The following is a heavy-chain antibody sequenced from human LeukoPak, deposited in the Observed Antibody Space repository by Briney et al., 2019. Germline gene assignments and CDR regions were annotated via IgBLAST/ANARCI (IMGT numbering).Heavy chain of an antibody. CDR2: ITYSADT. CDR3: ARARSVEVPAGLLHDS. Sequence: SETLSLTCTVSRGSLSDYFWTWMRQSPGKGLEWIGHITYSADTNYNPSLESRVTISVDTSTRQFSLKLSSVTTADTAVYYCARARSVEVPAGLLHDSWGQGTLVTVSS. CDR1: RGSLSDYF. D-gene: IGHD3-3*01. J-gene: IGHJ4*02. V-gene: IGHV4-59*01.